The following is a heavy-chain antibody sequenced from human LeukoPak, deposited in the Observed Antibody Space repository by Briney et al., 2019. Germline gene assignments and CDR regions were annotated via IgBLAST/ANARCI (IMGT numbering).Heavy chain of an antibody. D-gene: IGHD3-10*01. V-gene: IGHV1-46*01. CDR2: INPSGGST. CDR1: GYTFTSYY. Sequence: ASVKVSCKASGYTFTSYYMHWVRQAPGQGLEWMGIINPSGGSTSYAQKFQGRVTMTRDMSTSTAYMELRSLRSDDTAVYYCARVIYGSFFDYWGQGTLVTVSS. J-gene: IGHJ4*02. CDR3: ARVIYGSFFDY.